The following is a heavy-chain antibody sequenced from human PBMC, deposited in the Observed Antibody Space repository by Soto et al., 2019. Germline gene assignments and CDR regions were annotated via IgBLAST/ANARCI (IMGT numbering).Heavy chain of an antibody. CDR1: GGSLSGYY. D-gene: IGHD3-22*01. J-gene: IGHJ3*02. Sequence: SETLSLTCAVYGGSLSGYYWSWIRQPPGKGLEWIGEIDHSGRTKYSPSLKSRVTMSVDTSKNQFSLKLSSVTAADTAVYYCARWDSGDVHDSNADAFDIWGQGTMVTVSS. V-gene: IGHV4-34*01. CDR2: IDHSGRT. CDR3: ARWDSGDVHDSNADAFDI.